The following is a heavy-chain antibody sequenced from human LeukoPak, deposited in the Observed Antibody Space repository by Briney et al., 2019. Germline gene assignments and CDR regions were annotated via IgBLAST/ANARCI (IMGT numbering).Heavy chain of an antibody. V-gene: IGHV5-10-1*01. CDR3: AGPYYYGSGFYGMDV. Sequence: GESLRISCKGSGYSFTSYWISWVRQMPGKGLEWMGRIDPSDSYTNYSPSFQGHVTISADKSISTAYLQWSSLKASDTAMYYCAGPYYYGSGFYGMDVWGQGTTVTVYS. CDR1: GYSFTSYW. D-gene: IGHD3-10*01. J-gene: IGHJ6*02. CDR2: IDPSDSYT.